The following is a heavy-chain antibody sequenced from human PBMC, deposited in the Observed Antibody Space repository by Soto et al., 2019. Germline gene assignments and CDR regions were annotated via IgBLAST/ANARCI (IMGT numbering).Heavy chain of an antibody. CDR2: IWYDGSNK. V-gene: IGHV3-33*01. CDR3: ARDAMATAAFDI. Sequence: GGSLRLSCAASGFTFSSYGMHWVRQAPGKGLEWVAVIWYDGSNKYYADSVKGRFTISRDNSKNTLYLQMNSLRAEDTAVYYCARDAMATAAFDIWGQGTMVTVSS. J-gene: IGHJ3*02. CDR1: GFTFSSYG. D-gene: IGHD5-12*01.